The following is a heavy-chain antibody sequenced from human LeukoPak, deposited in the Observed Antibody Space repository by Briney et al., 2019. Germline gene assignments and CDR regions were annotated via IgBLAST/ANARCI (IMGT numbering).Heavy chain of an antibody. J-gene: IGHJ4*02. Sequence: SETLSLTCAVYGGSFSGYYWSSIRQPPGKGLEWIGEINHSGSTNYNPSLKSRVTISVDTSKNQFSLKLSSVTAADTAVYYCARIPPVTNIRYYFDLWGQGTLVTVSS. CDR3: ARIPPVTNIRYYFDL. D-gene: IGHD4-17*01. CDR1: GGSFSGYY. V-gene: IGHV4-34*01. CDR2: INHSGST.